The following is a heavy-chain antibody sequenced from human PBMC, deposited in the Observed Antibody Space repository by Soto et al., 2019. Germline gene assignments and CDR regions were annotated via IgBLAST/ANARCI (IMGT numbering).Heavy chain of an antibody. Sequence: EVQLLESGGGLVQPGGSLRLSCAASGFTFSTHAMTWVRQAPGKGLEWVSTIGSTTGNTFYADSVKGRFTISRDNSKDMVYLQMNCLRAGDTAVYFCANRGRFYFDYWGQGALVTVSS. CDR2: IGSTTGNT. J-gene: IGHJ4*02. CDR1: GFTFSTHA. V-gene: IGHV3-23*01. D-gene: IGHD3-16*01. CDR3: ANRGRFYFDY.